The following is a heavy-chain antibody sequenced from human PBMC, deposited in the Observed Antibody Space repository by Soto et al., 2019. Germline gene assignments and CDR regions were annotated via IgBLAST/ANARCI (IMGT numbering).Heavy chain of an antibody. D-gene: IGHD6-13*01. CDR3: ARGSSNWAYYFDF. CDR2: IYSAGNT. J-gene: IGHJ4*02. Sequence: GGSLRLSCAASGFTVSSNYMSWVRQAPGKGLEWISIIYSAGNTYYADSVKGRFTISRDNSKNTLYLQMNSLGAEDTAVYYCARGSSNWAYYFDFWGQGTLVTVSS. V-gene: IGHV3-66*01. CDR1: GFTVSSNY.